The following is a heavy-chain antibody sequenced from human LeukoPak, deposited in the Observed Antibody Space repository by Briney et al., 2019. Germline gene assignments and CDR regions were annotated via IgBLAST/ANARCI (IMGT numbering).Heavy chain of an antibody. V-gene: IGHV4-39*07. J-gene: IGHJ5*02. CDR2: IYYSGST. Sequence: PSETLSLTCTVSGGSISSSSYYWGWIRQPPGKGLEWIGSIYYSGSTYYNPSLKSRVTISVDTSKNQFSLKLSSVTAADTAVYYCARGLSGTVAIWFDPWGQGTLVTVSS. CDR1: GGSISSSSYY. D-gene: IGHD4-17*01. CDR3: ARGLSGTVAIWFDP.